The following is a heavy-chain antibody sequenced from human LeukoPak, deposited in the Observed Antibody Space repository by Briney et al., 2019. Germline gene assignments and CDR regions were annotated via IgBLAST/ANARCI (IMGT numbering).Heavy chain of an antibody. J-gene: IGHJ6*02. Sequence: GGSLRLSCAASGFTFSSYAMHWVRQAPGKGLEWVAVISYDGSNKYYADSVKGRFTISRDNSKNTLYLQMNSLRAEDTAVYYCARSSYDFGSVGYGGYSYYGMDVWGQGTTVTVSS. V-gene: IGHV3-30-3*01. CDR3: ARSSYDFGSVGYGGYSYYGMDV. D-gene: IGHD3-3*01. CDR1: GFTFSSYA. CDR2: ISYDGSNK.